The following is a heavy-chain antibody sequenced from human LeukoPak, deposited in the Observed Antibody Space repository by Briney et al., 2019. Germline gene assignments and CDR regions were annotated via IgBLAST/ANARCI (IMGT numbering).Heavy chain of an antibody. CDR2: IYTSGST. D-gene: IGHD3/OR15-3a*01. Sequence: SETLSLTCAVSGGSISSYNWSWIRHPPRKGLEWIGRIYTSGSTHYNPSLKSRVTMSVDTSKNQCSLKLSSVTAADTAVYYCARERLGLFDYWGQGTLVTVSS. J-gene: IGHJ4*02. V-gene: IGHV4-4*07. CDR3: ARERLGLFDY. CDR1: GGSISSYN.